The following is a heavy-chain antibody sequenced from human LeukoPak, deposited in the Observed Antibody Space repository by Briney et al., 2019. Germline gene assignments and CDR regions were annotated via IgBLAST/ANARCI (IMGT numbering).Heavy chain of an antibody. CDR3: ARGSQQLAFDY. V-gene: IGHV3-48*01. D-gene: IGHD6-13*01. Sequence: GGSLRLSCAASGFIFSSYNMNWVRQAPGKGLEWVSYISSSRSTIYYAGSVKGRFTISRDNVKNSLNLQMNSLRAEDTAVYYCARGSQQLAFDYWGQGTLVTVSS. J-gene: IGHJ4*02. CDR2: ISSSRSTI. CDR1: GFIFSSYN.